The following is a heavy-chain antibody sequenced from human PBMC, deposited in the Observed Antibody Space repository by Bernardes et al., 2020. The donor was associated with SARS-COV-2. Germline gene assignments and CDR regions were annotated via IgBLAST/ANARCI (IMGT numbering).Heavy chain of an antibody. V-gene: IGHV3-7*03. CDR2: IKRDGSET. CDR1: GFDFSDYW. J-gene: IGHJ6*02. CDR3: ARSAGMDV. Sequence: GESLRLSCAGSGFDFSDYWMTWVRQAPGKGLEWVANIKRDGSETYYVDSVKGRFTISRDNVKNLVFLQMNSLRAEDTAVFYCARSAGMDVWGQGTMVTVSS.